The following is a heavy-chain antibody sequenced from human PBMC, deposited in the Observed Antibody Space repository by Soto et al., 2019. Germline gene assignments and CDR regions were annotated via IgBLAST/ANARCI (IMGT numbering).Heavy chain of an antibody. D-gene: IGHD6-6*01. V-gene: IGHV1-18*01. CDR2: ISAYNGNT. J-gene: IGHJ5*02. CDR3: ARDRAIPGVSRKAARPGWFDP. Sequence: QVQLVQSGAEVKKPGASVKVSCKASGYTFTSYGISWVRQAPGQGLEWMGWISAYNGNTNYAQKLQGRVTMTTDTSTSTAYMDLRSLRSDDTAVYYCARDRAIPGVSRKAARPGWFDPWGQGTLVTVSS. CDR1: GYTFTSYG.